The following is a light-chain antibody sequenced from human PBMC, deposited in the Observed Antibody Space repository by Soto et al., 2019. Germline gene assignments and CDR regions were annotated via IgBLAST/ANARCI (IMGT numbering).Light chain of an antibody. CDR2: DVS. V-gene: IGLV2-14*01. CDR1: SSDVGGYNY. J-gene: IGLJ1*01. CDR3: TSYTSSSTLEV. Sequence: QSALTQPASVSGSPGQSITISCTGTSSDVGGYNYVSWYQQPPGKAPKLMNYDVSNRPSGVSNRFSGSKSGNTASLTISGLQAEDEADYYCTSYTSSSTLEVFGTGTKLTVL.